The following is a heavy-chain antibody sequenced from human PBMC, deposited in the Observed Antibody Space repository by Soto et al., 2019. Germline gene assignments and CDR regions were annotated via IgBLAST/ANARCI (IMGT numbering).Heavy chain of an antibody. Sequence: GGSLRLSCAASGFTFSSYSMNWVRQTPGKGLEWVSYISSSSSTIYYADSVKGRFTISRDNAKNSLYLQMNSLRDEDTAVYYCVAEAADAFDIWGQGTMVTVSS. D-gene: IGHD6-13*01. CDR3: VAEAADAFDI. J-gene: IGHJ3*02. CDR1: GFTFSSYS. V-gene: IGHV3-48*02. CDR2: ISSSSSTI.